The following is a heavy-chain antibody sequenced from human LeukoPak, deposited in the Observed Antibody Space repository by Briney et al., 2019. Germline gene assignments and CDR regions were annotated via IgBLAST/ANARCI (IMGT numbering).Heavy chain of an antibody. D-gene: IGHD3-10*01. Sequence: PSETLSPTCAVYGGSFSGYYWSWIRQPPGKGLEWIGEINHSGSTNYNPSLKSRVTISVDTSKNQFSLKLSSVAAADTAVYYCARVDYGSGSYYRDYWGQGTLVTVSS. J-gene: IGHJ4*02. CDR2: INHSGST. V-gene: IGHV4-34*01. CDR1: GGSFSGYY. CDR3: ARVDYGSGSYYRDY.